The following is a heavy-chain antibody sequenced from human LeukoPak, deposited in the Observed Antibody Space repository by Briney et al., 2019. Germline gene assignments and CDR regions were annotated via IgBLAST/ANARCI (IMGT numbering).Heavy chain of an antibody. Sequence: GGSLRLSCAASGFTFSSYWMSWVRQAPGKGLEWVANIKQDGSEKYHVDSVKGRFTISRDNAKNSLYLQMNSLRAEDTAVYYCARDLAGPPQEAFDIWGQGTMVTVSS. CDR3: ARDLAGPPQEAFDI. V-gene: IGHV3-7*01. J-gene: IGHJ3*02. CDR1: GFTFSSYW. CDR2: IKQDGSEK.